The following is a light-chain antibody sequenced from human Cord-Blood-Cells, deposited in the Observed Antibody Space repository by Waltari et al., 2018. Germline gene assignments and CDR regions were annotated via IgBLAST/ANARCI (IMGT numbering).Light chain of an antibody. V-gene: IGKV3-20*01. J-gene: IGKJ1*01. CDR1: QRLSSSY. CDR3: QQYGSSPRT. Sequence: ELVLTQSPGPLSLSPGERATLSCRASQRLSSSYLAWYQQKPGQAPRLLINGASSRATGIPDRFSGSGSGTDFTLTISRLEPEDFAVYYCQQYGSSPRTFGQGTKVEIK. CDR2: GAS.